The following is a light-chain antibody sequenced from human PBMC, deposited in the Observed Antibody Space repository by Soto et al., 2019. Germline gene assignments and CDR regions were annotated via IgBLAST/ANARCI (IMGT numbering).Light chain of an antibody. CDR3: QQYNSYRRT. V-gene: IGKV1-5*03. Sequence: DIQMTQSPATLCASVGDRVTMTCRASQSISSWLAWYQQKPGKAPKLLIYKASSLKSGVPSRFSGSGSGTEFTLTISSLQPDDFATYYCQQYNSYRRTFGQGTKVDSK. J-gene: IGKJ1*01. CDR1: QSISSW. CDR2: KAS.